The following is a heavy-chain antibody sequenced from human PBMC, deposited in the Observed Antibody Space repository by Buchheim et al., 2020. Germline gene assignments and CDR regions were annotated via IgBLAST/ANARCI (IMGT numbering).Heavy chain of an antibody. J-gene: IGHJ4*02. Sequence: QLLESGGGLVQPGGSLRLSCAASGFTFDYYAMVWVRQPPGKGLEWISTISNSGHVTYYTDSVKGRFTISRDNSKNMVFFQLNTLRAEDAAIYYCARNRANTGSIFDFWGQGTL. D-gene: IGHD1-14*01. CDR3: ARNRANTGSIFDF. CDR1: GFTFDYYA. V-gene: IGHV3-23*01. CDR2: ISNSGHVT.